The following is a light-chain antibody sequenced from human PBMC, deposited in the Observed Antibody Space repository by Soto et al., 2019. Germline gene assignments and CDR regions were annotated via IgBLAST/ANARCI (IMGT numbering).Light chain of an antibody. V-gene: IGKV4-1*01. CDR2: WAS. CDR1: QSVLHSSNNKNY. CDR3: QQYYSTPYT. Sequence: DIVMTQSPDSLAVSLGERATINCLSSQSVLHSSNNKNYLAWYQQQPGQPPRLRIYWASTRESGVPDRFSGRGSGTDFPLTISSLQAKDVAVYYCQQYYSTPYTLGQGTKLEIK. J-gene: IGKJ2*01.